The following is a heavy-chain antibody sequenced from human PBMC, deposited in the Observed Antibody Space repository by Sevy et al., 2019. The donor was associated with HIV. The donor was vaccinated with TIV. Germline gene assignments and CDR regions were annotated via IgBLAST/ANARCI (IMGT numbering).Heavy chain of an antibody. Sequence: ASVKVSCKASGGTFSSYAISWVRQAPGQGLEWMGRIIPIFGTANYAQKFQGRVTITADESTSTAYVELSSLRSEDTAVYYCARDYSGSDGSGTPPGYFDYWGQGTLVTVSS. CDR1: GGTFSSYA. D-gene: IGHD3-10*01. J-gene: IGHJ4*02. V-gene: IGHV1-69*13. CDR2: IIPIFGTA. CDR3: ARDYSGSDGSGTPPGYFDY.